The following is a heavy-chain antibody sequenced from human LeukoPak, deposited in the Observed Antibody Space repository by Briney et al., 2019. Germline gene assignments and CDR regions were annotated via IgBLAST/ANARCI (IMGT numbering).Heavy chain of an antibody. CDR3: ARDQGYYDYVWGSYPNYYYYYGMDV. V-gene: IGHV1-18*01. Sequence: ASVKVSCKASGYTFTSYGISWVRLAPGQGLEWMGWISAYNGNTNYAQKLQGRVTMTTDTSTSTAYMELRSLRSDDTAVYYCARDQGYYDYVWGSYPNYYYYYGMDVWGQGTTVTVSS. J-gene: IGHJ6*02. CDR1: GYTFTSYG. CDR2: ISAYNGNT. D-gene: IGHD3-16*02.